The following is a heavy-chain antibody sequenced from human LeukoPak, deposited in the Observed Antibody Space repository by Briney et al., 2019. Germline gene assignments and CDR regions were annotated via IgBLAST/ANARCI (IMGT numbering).Heavy chain of an antibody. CDR1: GYSISSGYY. CDR3: ARGPYCSGGTCYPTGRYFDL. J-gene: IGHJ2*01. Sequence: SETLSLTCTVSGYSISSGYYWGWIRQPPGKGLEWIGSIYHSGGTSYNPSLKSRVTISVDTSKNQFSLKLSSVTAAGTAVYYCARGPYCSGGTCYPTGRYFDLWGRGTLVTVSS. D-gene: IGHD2-15*01. CDR2: IYHSGGT. V-gene: IGHV4-38-2*02.